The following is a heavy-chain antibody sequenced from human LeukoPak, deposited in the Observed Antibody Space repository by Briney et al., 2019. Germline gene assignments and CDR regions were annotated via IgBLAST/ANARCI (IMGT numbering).Heavy chain of an antibody. V-gene: IGHV4-61*02. J-gene: IGHJ4*02. Sequence: SETLSLTCTVSGGSISSGSYYWNWIRQPAGKGLEWIGRIYTSGSTNYNPSLKSRVTISVDTSKNQFSLKLSSVTAADTAVYYCARGLEITMIGGPIDYWGQGTLVTVSS. CDR3: ARGLEITMIGGPIDY. D-gene: IGHD3-22*01. CDR2: IYTSGST. CDR1: GGSISSGSYY.